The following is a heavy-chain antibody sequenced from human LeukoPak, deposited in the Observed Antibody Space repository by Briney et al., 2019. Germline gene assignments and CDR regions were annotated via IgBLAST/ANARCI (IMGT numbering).Heavy chain of an antibody. CDR3: AKGGTMVRRNRYYFDY. D-gene: IGHD3-10*01. Sequence: PGGSLGLSCAASGFTFSSYAMSWVRQAPGKGLEWVSAISGSGGSTYYADSVKGRFTISRDNSKNTLYLQMNSLRAEDTAVYYCAKGGTMVRRNRYYFDYWGQGTLVTVSS. J-gene: IGHJ4*02. CDR1: GFTFSSYA. CDR2: ISGSGGST. V-gene: IGHV3-23*01.